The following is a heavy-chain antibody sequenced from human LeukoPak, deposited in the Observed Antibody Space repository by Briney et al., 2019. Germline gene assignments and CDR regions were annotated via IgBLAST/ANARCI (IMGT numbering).Heavy chain of an antibody. J-gene: IGHJ2*01. V-gene: IGHV3-53*01. Sequence: PGGSLRLSCAASGFTVSTYYMSWVRQAPGKGLECVSVILSGGTTYYADSVKGRFTISRDTSRNTLYLQMNSLRVEDTAVYYCARARTADLWGRGTLVTVSS. CDR3: ARARTADL. CDR1: GFTVSTYY. CDR2: ILSGGTT.